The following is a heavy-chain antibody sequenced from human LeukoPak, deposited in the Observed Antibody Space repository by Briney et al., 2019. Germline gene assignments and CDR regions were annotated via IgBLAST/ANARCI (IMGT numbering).Heavy chain of an antibody. V-gene: IGHV3-23*01. CDR1: GFTFSNYA. Sequence: GGSLRLSCAASGFTFSNYAMIWVRQTPGKGLECVSIISGSDDVTYYADSVKVRLTIPRDNYKNQLYLQMNNLRDKDTAVYYCARLLATTGTRYFDYWGQGTLVTVSS. J-gene: IGHJ4*02. CDR3: ARLLATTGTRYFDY. CDR2: ISGSDDVT. D-gene: IGHD6-13*01.